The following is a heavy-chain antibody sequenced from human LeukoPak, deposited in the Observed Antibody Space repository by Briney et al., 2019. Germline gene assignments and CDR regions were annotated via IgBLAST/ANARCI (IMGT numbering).Heavy chain of an antibody. D-gene: IGHD6-6*01. Sequence: GGSLRLSCAASGFTVSSSYMSWVRQAPGKGLEWVSVIYSDGSTYYADSVKGRFTISRDNSKNTLYLQMNSLRAEDTAVYYCAKAWYSSSSLDYWGQGTLVTVSS. J-gene: IGHJ4*02. V-gene: IGHV3-53*01. CDR1: GFTVSSSY. CDR2: IYSDGST. CDR3: AKAWYSSSSLDY.